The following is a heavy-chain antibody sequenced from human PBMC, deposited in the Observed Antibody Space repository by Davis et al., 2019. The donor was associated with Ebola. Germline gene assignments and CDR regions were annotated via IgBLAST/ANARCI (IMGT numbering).Heavy chain of an antibody. CDR1: GYTFTSYG. V-gene: IGHV1-18*01. CDR2: ISAYNGNT. J-gene: IGHJ6*02. CDR3: ARGGIAAAAQRGVYYYYYYGMDV. Sequence: AASVKVSCKASGYTFTSYGISWVRQAPGQGLEWMGWISAYNGNTNYAQKLQGGVTMTTDTSTSTAYMELRSLRSDDTAVYYCARGGIAAAAQRGVYYYYYYGMDVWGQGTTVTVSS. D-gene: IGHD6-13*01.